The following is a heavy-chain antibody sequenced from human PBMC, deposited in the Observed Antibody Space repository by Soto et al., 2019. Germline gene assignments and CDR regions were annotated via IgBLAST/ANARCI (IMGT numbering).Heavy chain of an antibody. V-gene: IGHV3-21*01. CDR1: GFTFSSYS. D-gene: IGHD4-17*01. CDR3: AGGPTTVTTFYYYYMDV. CDR2: ISSSSSYI. Sequence: PGGSLRLSCAASGFTFSSYSMNWVRQAPGKGLEWVSSISSSSSYIYYADSVKGRFTISRDNAKNSLYLQMNSLRAEDTAVYYCAGGPTTVTTFYYYYMDVWGKGTTVTVSS. J-gene: IGHJ6*03.